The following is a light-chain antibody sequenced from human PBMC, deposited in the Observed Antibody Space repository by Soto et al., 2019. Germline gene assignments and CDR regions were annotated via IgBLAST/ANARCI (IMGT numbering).Light chain of an antibody. CDR1: QSLTNSR. CDR2: GGS. CDR3: QQRNIWPPVT. J-gene: IGKJ5*01. V-gene: IGKV3D-20*02. Sequence: EIVLTQSPGTLSLSPGERATLSCRASQSLTNSRLAWYQQKPGQAPKVLIYGGSNRATGIPDRFSGSGSGTDFTLTISRLEPEDSAVYYCQQRNIWPPVTFGQGTRLEIK.